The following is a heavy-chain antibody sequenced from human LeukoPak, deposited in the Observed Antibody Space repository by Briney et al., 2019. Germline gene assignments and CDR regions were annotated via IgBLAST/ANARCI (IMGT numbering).Heavy chain of an antibody. CDR3: AELGITMIGGV. CDR1: GFTFSSYE. V-gene: IGHV3-48*03. D-gene: IGHD3-10*02. J-gene: IGHJ6*04. Sequence: PGGSLRLSCAASGFTFSSYEMNWVRQAPGEGREWGSYISSSGSTIYYADSVKGRFTISRDNAKTSLYLQMNSLRAEDTAVYYCAELGITMIGGVWGKGTTVTISS. CDR2: ISSSGSTI.